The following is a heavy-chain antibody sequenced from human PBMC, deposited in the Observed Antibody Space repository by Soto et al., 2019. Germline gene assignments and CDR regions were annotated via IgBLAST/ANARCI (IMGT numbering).Heavy chain of an antibody. CDR3: ARHSKAAAGTSGWFDP. D-gene: IGHD6-13*01. V-gene: IGHV4-59*08. Sequence: SETLPLTGTRSGGSIGSYYWSWIRQHPGKGLEWIGYIYYSGSTNYNPSLKSRVTISVDTSKNQFSLKLSSVTAADTAVYYCARHSKAAAGTSGWFDPWGQGTLLTVSS. CDR2: IYYSGST. J-gene: IGHJ5*02. CDR1: GGSIGSYY.